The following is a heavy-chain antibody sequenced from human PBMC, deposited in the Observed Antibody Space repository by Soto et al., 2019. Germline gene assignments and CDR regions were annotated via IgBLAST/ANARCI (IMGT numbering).Heavy chain of an antibody. D-gene: IGHD3-3*01. CDR1: GGSISSSSYY. CDR3: ARSGSVLRFWECLPSYIDY. Sequence: SETLSLTCTVSGGSISSSSYYWGWIRQPPGKGLEWIGSIYYSGSTYYNPSLKSRVTISVDTSKNQFSLKLSSVTAADTAVYCCARSGSVLRFWECLPSYIDYGGKGTRVTVP. V-gene: IGHV4-39*01. CDR2: IYYSGST. J-gene: IGHJ4*02.